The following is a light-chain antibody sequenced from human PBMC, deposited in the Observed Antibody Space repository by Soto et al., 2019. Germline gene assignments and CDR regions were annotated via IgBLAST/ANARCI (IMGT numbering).Light chain of an antibody. CDR2: ATS. CDR1: QSINTRY. Sequence: NVLTQSPGTLSLSPGERATLSCRASQSINTRYSAWYQQKPGQPPRLLIYATSSRAPGIPDRFSGSGSGTDFTLTISRLEPEDFAVYYCQQYDDSARYKFGQGTNLDIK. CDR3: QQYDDSARYK. J-gene: IGKJ2*01. V-gene: IGKV3-20*01.